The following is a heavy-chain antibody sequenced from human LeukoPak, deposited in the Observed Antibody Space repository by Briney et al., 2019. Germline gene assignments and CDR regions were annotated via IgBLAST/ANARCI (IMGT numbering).Heavy chain of an antibody. J-gene: IGHJ3*02. V-gene: IGHV4-39*01. CDR2: IYYSGST. CDR3: ARGRLYYDSSGRLAFDI. CDR1: GGSISSSSYS. D-gene: IGHD3-22*01. Sequence: PSETLSLTCTVSGGSISSSSYSWGWIRQPPGKGLEWIGSIYYSGSTYYNPSLKSRVTISVDTSKNQFSLKLSSVTAADTAVYYCARGRLYYDSSGRLAFDIWGQGTMVTVSS.